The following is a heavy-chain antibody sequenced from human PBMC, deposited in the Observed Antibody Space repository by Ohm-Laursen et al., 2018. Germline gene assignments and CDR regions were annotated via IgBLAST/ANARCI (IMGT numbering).Heavy chain of an antibody. V-gene: IGHV3-23*01. Sequence: SLRLSCAASGFTFSSYAMSWVRQAPGKGLEWVSAISGSGGSTYYADSVKGRFTIPRDNSKNTLYLQMNSLRAEDTAVYYCAKDPARTTIIPNWFDPWGQGTLVTVSS. D-gene: IGHD4-17*01. J-gene: IGHJ5*02. CDR1: GFTFSSYA. CDR2: ISGSGGST. CDR3: AKDPARTTIIPNWFDP.